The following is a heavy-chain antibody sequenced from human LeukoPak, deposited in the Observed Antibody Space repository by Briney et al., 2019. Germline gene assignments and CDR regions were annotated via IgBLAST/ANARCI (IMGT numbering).Heavy chain of an antibody. CDR1: GFTFDDYA. J-gene: IGHJ4*02. Sequence: GGSLRLSCAASGFTFDDYAMHWVRQAPGKGLEWVSGISWNSGSIGYADSVKGRFTISRDNAKNSLYLQMNSLRAEDTALYYCAKDPYGDYAPWFDYWGQGTLVTVSS. CDR2: ISWNSGSI. V-gene: IGHV3-9*01. CDR3: AKDPYGDYAPWFDY. D-gene: IGHD4-17*01.